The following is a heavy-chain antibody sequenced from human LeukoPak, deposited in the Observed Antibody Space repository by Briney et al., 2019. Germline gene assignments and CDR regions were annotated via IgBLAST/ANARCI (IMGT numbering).Heavy chain of an antibody. J-gene: IGHJ4*02. CDR3: ARSFSGYSYGRLVY. CDR2: INHSGST. CDR1: GGSFSGYY. V-gene: IGHV4-34*01. D-gene: IGHD5-18*01. Sequence: SETLSLTCAVYGGSFSGYYWSWIRQPPGKGLEWLGEINHSGSTNYNPSLKSRVTISVDTSKNQFSLKLSSVTAADTAVYYCARSFSGYSYGRLVYWGQGTLVTVSS.